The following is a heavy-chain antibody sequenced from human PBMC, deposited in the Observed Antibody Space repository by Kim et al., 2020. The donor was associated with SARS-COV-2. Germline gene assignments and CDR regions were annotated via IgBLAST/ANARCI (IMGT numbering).Heavy chain of an antibody. Sequence: GGSLRLSCAASGFAVSGNYMSWVRQAPGKGLEWVSGFYSGVSIYYADSVKGRFTISRHNSKNTLYLQMNSLRAEDTAVYYCARENKYYDTLTGYSPDHA. CDR3: ARENKYYDTLTGYSPDHA. CDR2: FYSGVSI. D-gene: IGHD3-9*01. J-gene: IGHJ3*01. V-gene: IGHV3-53*04. CDR1: GFAVSGNY.